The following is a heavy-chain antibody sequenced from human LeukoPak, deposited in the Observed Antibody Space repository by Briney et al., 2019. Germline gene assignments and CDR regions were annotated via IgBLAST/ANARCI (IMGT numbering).Heavy chain of an antibody. J-gene: IGHJ4*02. CDR3: AREFGGYLNY. Sequence: GGSLRLSCAASGFAFNGYWMSWVRQAPGKGLEWVANIKQDGSEKYYVDSVKGRFTISRDNAKNSLYLQMNSLRAEDTAVYYCAREFGGYLNYWGQGTLVTVSS. V-gene: IGHV3-7*01. CDR1: GFAFNGYW. D-gene: IGHD3-22*01. CDR2: IKQDGSEK.